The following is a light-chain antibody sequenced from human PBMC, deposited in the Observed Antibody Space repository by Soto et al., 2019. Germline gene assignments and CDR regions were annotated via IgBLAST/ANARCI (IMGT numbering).Light chain of an antibody. CDR2: LAS. Sequence: EIVLTQSPATLSSFPGDRVTLSCRASQAVNTRLAWYQHKPGQAPRLLIYLASNRAAGVPARFIGSGSGTDFTLTISRLEPDDSAVYYCHHYDSSPPYTFGQGTRWRL. CDR1: QAVNTR. V-gene: IGKV3-20*01. J-gene: IGKJ2*01. CDR3: HHYDSSPPYT.